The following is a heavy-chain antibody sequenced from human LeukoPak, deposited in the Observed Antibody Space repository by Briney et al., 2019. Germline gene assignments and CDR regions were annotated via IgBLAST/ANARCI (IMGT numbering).Heavy chain of an antibody. CDR1: GGSISSGSHY. CDR2: IYTSGST. Sequence: PSQTLSLTCTVSGGSISSGSHYWSWIRQPAGKGLEWIGRIYTSGSTNYNPSLKSRVTISVDTSKNQFSLKLSSVTAADTAVYYRAGTTLWFGELYSFDYWGQGTLVTVSS. CDR3: AGTTLWFGELYSFDY. D-gene: IGHD3-10*01. J-gene: IGHJ4*02. V-gene: IGHV4-61*02.